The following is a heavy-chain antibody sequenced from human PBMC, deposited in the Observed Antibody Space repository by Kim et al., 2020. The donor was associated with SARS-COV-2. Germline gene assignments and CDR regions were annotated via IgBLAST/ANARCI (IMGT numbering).Heavy chain of an antibody. CDR2: IYYSGST. D-gene: IGHD3-10*01. CDR1: GGSISSGGYY. Sequence: SETLSLTCTVSGGSISSGGYYWSWIRQHPGKGLEWIGYIYYSGSTYYNPSLKSRVTISVDTSKNQFSLKLSSVTAADTAVYYCARGYYGSGSPGFDPWGQGTLVTVSS. CDR3: ARGYYGSGSPGFDP. V-gene: IGHV4-31*03. J-gene: IGHJ5*02.